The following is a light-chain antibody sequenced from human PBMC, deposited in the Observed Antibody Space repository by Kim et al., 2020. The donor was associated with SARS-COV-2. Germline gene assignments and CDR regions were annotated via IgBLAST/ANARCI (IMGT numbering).Light chain of an antibody. CDR1: SSNTASNT. Sequence: GQRVTISCSESSSNTASNTVNRYQPLPGTAPRLLIYSNNQRPSDGPARFSASKSGTSASLAISGLQSEDEADYYCAAWDDSLNAEIFGGGTQLTVL. CDR2: SNN. J-gene: IGLJ2*01. CDR3: AAWDDSLNAEI. V-gene: IGLV1-44*01.